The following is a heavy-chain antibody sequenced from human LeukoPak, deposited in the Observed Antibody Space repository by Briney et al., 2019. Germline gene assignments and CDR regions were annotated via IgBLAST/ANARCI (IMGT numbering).Heavy chain of an antibody. CDR1: GGSISSYY. CDR2: IYYSGST. J-gene: IGHJ4*02. Sequence: PSETLSLTCTVSGGSISSYYWSWIRQPPGKGLEWIGYIYYSGSTNYNPSLKSRVTISVDTSKNQFSLKLTSVTAADTAMYYCARGYSDYYDSAGYYFAYWGQGTLVTVSS. D-gene: IGHD3-22*01. CDR3: ARGYSDYYDSAGYYFAY. V-gene: IGHV4-59*01.